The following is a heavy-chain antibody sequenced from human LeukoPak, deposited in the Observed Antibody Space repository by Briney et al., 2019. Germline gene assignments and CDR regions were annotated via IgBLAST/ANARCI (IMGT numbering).Heavy chain of an antibody. CDR3: ARVRGLEWLLKHLDS. Sequence: PGGSLRLSCTASGFTFSTYEMNWVRQAPGKGLEWVSYISGSGYPIYYADSVKGRFTISRDNAKNSLYLQMNSLRAEDTAIYYCARVRGLEWLLKHLDSWGQGTLVIVSS. D-gene: IGHD3-3*01. CDR1: GFTFSTYE. J-gene: IGHJ4*02. CDR2: ISGSGYPI. V-gene: IGHV3-48*03.